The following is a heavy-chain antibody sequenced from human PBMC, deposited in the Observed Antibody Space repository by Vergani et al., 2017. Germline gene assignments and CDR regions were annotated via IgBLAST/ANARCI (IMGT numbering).Heavy chain of an antibody. Sequence: QVQLQESGPGLVKPSETLSLTCTVSGGSISSYYWSWIRQPPGKGLEWIGYIYYSGSTNYNPSLKSRVTISVDTSKNQFSLKLSSVTAADTAVYYCARESGSYYYDSSGYYTDDASDIWGQGTMVTVSS. D-gene: IGHD3-22*01. CDR1: GGSISSYY. V-gene: IGHV4-59*01. CDR3: ARESGSYYYDSSGYYTDDASDI. J-gene: IGHJ3*02. CDR2: IYYSGST.